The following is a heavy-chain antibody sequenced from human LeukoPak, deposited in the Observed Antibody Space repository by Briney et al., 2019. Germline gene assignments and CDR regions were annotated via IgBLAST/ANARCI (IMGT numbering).Heavy chain of an antibody. CDR3: ARLAPPYGSGRPMDY. V-gene: IGHV1-69*04. Sequence: ASVKVSCKASGGTFSSYAISWVRQAPGQGLEWMGRIIPILGIANYAQKFQGRVTITADKSMSTAYMELSSLRSEDTAVYYCARLAPPYGSGRPMDYWGQGTLVTVSS. CDR1: GGTFSSYA. J-gene: IGHJ4*02. CDR2: IIPILGIA. D-gene: IGHD3-10*01.